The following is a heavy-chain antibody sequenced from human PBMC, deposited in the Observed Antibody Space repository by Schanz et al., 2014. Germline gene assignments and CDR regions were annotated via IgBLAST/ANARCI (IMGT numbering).Heavy chain of an antibody. Sequence: EVQLLESGGGLVEPGGSLRLSCAASGFSFSSYAMGWVRQARGKGLEWVSAMNESHSTIYYADSVRGRFTISRDNAENTLFQQMNSLRAEDAAVYYCARKVVATIGGYYDNWGQGTLVIVSS. V-gene: IGHV3-23*01. CDR2: MNESHSTI. J-gene: IGHJ4*02. D-gene: IGHD5-12*01. CDR3: ARKVVATIGGYYDN. CDR1: GFSFSSYA.